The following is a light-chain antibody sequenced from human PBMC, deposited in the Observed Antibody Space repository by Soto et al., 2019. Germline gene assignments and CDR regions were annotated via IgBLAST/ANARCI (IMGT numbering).Light chain of an antibody. CDR2: GAS. V-gene: IGKV3-20*01. Sequence: EVVLTQSPGTLSLSPGERATLSCRASQSVSSSYLAWYQQKPGQAPRLLIYGASSRVTGIPDRFSGSGSGTDFTLTISRLEPEDSAVYYCQQYGSSPRYTFGQGTKVDIK. CDR3: QQYGSSPRYT. J-gene: IGKJ2*01. CDR1: QSVSSSY.